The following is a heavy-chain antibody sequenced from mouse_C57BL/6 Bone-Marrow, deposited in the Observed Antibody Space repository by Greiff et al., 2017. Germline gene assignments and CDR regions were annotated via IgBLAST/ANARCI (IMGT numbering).Heavy chain of an antibody. Sequence: VQLQESGPELVKPGASVKISCKASGYAFSSSWMNWVKQRPGKGLEWIGRIYPGDGDTNYNGKFKGKATLTADKSSSTAYMQLSSLTSEDSAAYFCARSLYYYGSSWFAYWGQGTLVTVSA. CDR2: IYPGDGDT. V-gene: IGHV1-82*01. D-gene: IGHD1-1*01. J-gene: IGHJ3*01. CDR1: GYAFSSSW. CDR3: ARSLYYYGSSWFAY.